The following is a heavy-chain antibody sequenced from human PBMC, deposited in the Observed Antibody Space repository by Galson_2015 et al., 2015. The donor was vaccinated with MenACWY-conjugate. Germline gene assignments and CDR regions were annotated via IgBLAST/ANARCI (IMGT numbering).Heavy chain of an antibody. Sequence: SLRLPCAASGFGFSSYAMSWVRQAPGKGLEWVSSITGSGGSTYYADSVRGRFTISRDTSKNTLYLQMSSLRAEDSALYSCATERFAELLPDGHYYSGVYVSGQGATVTVSS. D-gene: IGHD3-10*01. CDR3: ATERFAELLPDGHYYSGVYV. CDR2: ITGSGGST. V-gene: IGHV3-23*01. J-gene: IGHJ6*02. CDR1: GFGFSSYA.